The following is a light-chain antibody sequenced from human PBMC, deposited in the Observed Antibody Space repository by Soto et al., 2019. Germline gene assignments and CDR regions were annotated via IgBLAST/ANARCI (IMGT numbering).Light chain of an antibody. CDR3: QQYGNSPWT. CDR2: GAS. V-gene: IGKV3-20*01. J-gene: IGKJ1*01. Sequence: IVLNQSPGTLSLSRGERGTLSWTASQSVSASYLAWYQQKPGQAPRLLIYGASSRATGIPDRFSGSGSETDFTLTISRLEPEDFAVYFCQQYGNSPWTFGQGTKVDIK. CDR1: QSVSASY.